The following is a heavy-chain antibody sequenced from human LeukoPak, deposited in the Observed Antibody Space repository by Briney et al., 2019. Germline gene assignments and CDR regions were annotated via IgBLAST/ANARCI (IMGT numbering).Heavy chain of an antibody. CDR2: ISAYNGNT. J-gene: IGHJ4*02. CDR1: GYTFTSYG. V-gene: IGHV1-18*01. Sequence: EASVKVSCKASGYTFTSYGISWVRQAPGQGLEWMGWISAYNGNTNYAQKLQGRVTMTTDTSTSTAYMELRSLRSDDTAVYYCARTEEDIVVVVAVDFDYWGQGTLVTVSS. D-gene: IGHD2-15*01. CDR3: ARTEEDIVVVVAVDFDY.